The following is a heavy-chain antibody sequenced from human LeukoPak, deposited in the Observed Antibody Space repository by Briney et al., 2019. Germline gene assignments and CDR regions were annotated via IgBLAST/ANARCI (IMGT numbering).Heavy chain of an antibody. CDR3: AKSHYYDSTYGSYYFDY. CDR2: ISGGSTTI. Sequence: PSGGSLRLSCAVSGLTFSSYNMNWVRQAPWKGLEWVSYISGGSTTIYYADSVKGRFTISRDNSKNTLYLQMNSLRAEDTAVYYCAKSHYYDSTYGSYYFDYWGQGTLVTVSS. V-gene: IGHV3-48*01. J-gene: IGHJ4*02. D-gene: IGHD3-22*01. CDR1: GLTFSSYN.